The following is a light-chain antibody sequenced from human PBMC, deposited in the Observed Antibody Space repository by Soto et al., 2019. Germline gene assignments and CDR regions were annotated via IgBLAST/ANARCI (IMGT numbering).Light chain of an antibody. J-gene: IGKJ1*01. CDR3: QQYYSYPRA. Sequence: AIRMTQSPSSLSASTGDRVTISCRASQGISSYLAWYQKKPGKAPKLLIYAASTLQSGVPSRFSGSGSGTDFTLTISCLQSEDFATYYCQQYYSYPRAFGHGTKVEIK. CDR1: QGISSY. V-gene: IGKV1-8*01. CDR2: AAS.